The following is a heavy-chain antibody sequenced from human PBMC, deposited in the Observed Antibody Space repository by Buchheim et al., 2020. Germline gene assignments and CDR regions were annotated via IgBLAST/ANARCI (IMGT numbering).Heavy chain of an antibody. Sequence: VQLVESGGGVVQPGRSLRLSCAASGFTFSSYAMHWVRQAPGKGLEWVAVISYDGSNKYYADSVKGRFTISRDNSKNTLYLQMNSLRAEDTAVYYCARESQYYGMDVWGQGTT. CDR3: ARESQYYGMDV. V-gene: IGHV3-30-3*01. CDR1: GFTFSSYA. J-gene: IGHJ6*02. CDR2: ISYDGSNK.